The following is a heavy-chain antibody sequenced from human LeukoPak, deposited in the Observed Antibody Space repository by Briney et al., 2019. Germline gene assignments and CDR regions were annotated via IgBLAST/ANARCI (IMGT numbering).Heavy chain of an antibody. V-gene: IGHV4-4*09. CDR2: IYTSGST. J-gene: IGHJ6*03. D-gene: IGHD3-10*01. CDR1: GGSISSYY. CDR3: ARTPGSGSYGGYYYMDV. Sequence: SETLSLTCTVSGGSISSYYWSWIRQPPGKGLEWIGYIYTSGSTNYNPSLKSRVTISVDTSKNQFSLKPSSVTAADTAVYYCARTPGSGSYGGYYYMDVWGKGTTVTVSS.